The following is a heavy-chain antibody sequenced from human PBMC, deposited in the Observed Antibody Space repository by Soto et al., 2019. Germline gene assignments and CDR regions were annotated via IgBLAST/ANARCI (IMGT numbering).Heavy chain of an antibody. CDR2: IIPILGIA. V-gene: IGHV1-69*02. J-gene: IGHJ6*02. CDR3: ARLLALDYYSGMDV. CDR1: GGTFSSYT. Sequence: QVQLVQSGAEVKKPGSSVKVSCKASGGTFSSYTISWVRQAPGQGLEWMGRIIPILGIANYAQKFQGRVTITADTSTSTACMALSSLRSEDTAVYYCARLLALDYYSGMDVWGQGTTVTVSS.